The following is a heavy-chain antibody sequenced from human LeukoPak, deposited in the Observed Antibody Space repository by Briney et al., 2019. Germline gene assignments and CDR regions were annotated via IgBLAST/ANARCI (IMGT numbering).Heavy chain of an antibody. Sequence: PGGSLRLSCAASGFSFTNTWMSWVRQAPGKGLEWISSIRTTAEGSKYAYYADSVKGRVTISRDDGKNTLYLHMNSLRDDDTAVYYCATDQRYAFDYWGQGILVTVSS. CDR2: IRTTAEGSKYA. CDR1: GFSFTNTW. V-gene: IGHV3-48*02. J-gene: IGHJ4*02. D-gene: IGHD3-9*01. CDR3: ATDQRYAFDY.